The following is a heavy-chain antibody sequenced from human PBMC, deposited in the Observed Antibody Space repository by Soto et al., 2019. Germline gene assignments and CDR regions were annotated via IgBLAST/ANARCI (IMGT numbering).Heavy chain of an antibody. Sequence: GGSLRLSCAASGITFSSYAMSWVRQAPGKGLEWVSAISGSGGSTYYADSVKGRFTISRDNSKKTLYLQMNSLRAEDTAVYYCAARSGWYANNFDYWGQGTLVTVSS. CDR2: ISGSGGST. CDR1: GITFSSYA. V-gene: IGHV3-23*01. D-gene: IGHD6-19*01. CDR3: AARSGWYANNFDY. J-gene: IGHJ4*02.